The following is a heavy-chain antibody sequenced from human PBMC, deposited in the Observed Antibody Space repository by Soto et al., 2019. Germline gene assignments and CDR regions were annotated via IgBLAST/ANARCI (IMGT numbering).Heavy chain of an antibody. D-gene: IGHD3-10*01. CDR1: GFTFSSYA. CDR3: ARDSPGSYYYGMDV. Sequence: GGSLRLSCAASGFTFSSYAMHWVRQAPGKGLEWVAVISYDGSNKYYADSVKGRFTISRDNSKNTLYLQMNSLRAEDTAVYYCARDSPGSYYYGMDVWGQGTTVTVSS. V-gene: IGHV3-30-3*01. J-gene: IGHJ6*02. CDR2: ISYDGSNK.